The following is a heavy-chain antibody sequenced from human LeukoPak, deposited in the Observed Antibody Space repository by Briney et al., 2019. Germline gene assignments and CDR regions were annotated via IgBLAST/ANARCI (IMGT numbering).Heavy chain of an antibody. CDR3: ARDCYGSGSYKP. V-gene: IGHV3-21*01. D-gene: IGHD3-10*01. CDR1: GFTFSSYS. J-gene: IGHJ5*02. CDR2: ISSSSSYI. Sequence: GGSLRLSCAASGFTFSSYSMNWVRQAPGKGLEWVSSISSSSSYIYYADSVKGRFTISRDNAKNSLYLQMNSLRAEDTAVYYCARDCYGSGSYKPWGQGTLVTVSS.